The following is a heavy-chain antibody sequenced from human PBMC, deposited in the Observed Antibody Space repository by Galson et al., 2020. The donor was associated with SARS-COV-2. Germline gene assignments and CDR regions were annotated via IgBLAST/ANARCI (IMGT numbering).Heavy chain of an antibody. V-gene: IGHV3-23*01. J-gene: IGHJ4*02. D-gene: IGHD5-12*01. Sequence: GGSLRLSCAASGFTFSRHGMSWVRQAPGKGLEWVSGITGSGSATYYADSVKGRFLISRDNSKNTLYLQMNTVRAEDTAVYFCAGSGGYSGYDSFDYWGQGTQVTVSS. CDR2: ITGSGSAT. CDR1: GFTFSRHG. CDR3: AGSGGYSGYDSFDY.